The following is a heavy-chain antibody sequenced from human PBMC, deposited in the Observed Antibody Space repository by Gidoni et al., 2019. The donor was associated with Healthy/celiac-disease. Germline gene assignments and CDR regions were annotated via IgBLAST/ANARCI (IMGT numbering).Heavy chain of an antibody. J-gene: IGHJ6*03. CDR1: GGSISSGSYS. D-gene: IGHD4-17*01. V-gene: IGHV4-61*02. CDR3: ARTGPGGDYGYYYYYMDV. CDR2: IYTSGST. Sequence: QVQLQESGPGLVKPSQTLSLTCTVSGGSISSGSYSWSWIRQPAGKGLEWIGRIYTSGSTNYNPSLKSRVTISVDTSKNQFSLKLSSVTAADTAVYYCARTGPGGDYGYYYYYMDVWGKGTTVTVSS.